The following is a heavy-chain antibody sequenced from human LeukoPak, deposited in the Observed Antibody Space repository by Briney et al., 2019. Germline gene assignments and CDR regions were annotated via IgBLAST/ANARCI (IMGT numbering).Heavy chain of an antibody. CDR2: IYYSGST. CDR1: GGSISSSSYY. CDR3: ARHSEPYSGSYRDY. V-gene: IGHV4-39*01. Sequence: PSETLSLTCTVSGGSISSSSYYWGWIRQPPGKGLEWIGSIYYSGSTYYNPSLKSRVTISVDTSKNQFSLKLSSVTAADTAVYYCARHSEPYSGSYRDYWGQGTLVTVSS. D-gene: IGHD1-26*01. J-gene: IGHJ4*02.